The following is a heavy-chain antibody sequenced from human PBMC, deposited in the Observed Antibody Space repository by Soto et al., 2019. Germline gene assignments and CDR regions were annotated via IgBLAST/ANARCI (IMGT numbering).Heavy chain of an antibody. CDR2: IRGSGGPT. CDR3: VKDFRVGYDWTHD. D-gene: IGHD5-12*01. J-gene: IGHJ4*02. CDR1: GFIFSNNA. V-gene: IGHV3-23*01. Sequence: DVQLLESGGDLVQPGGSLRLSCAASGFIFSNNAMSWVRQAPGKGLEWVSLIRGSGGPTNYADSVKGRFTVSRDNSENILLLQMNSLRAEDTAVYYCVKDFRVGYDWTHDWGQGTLVTVSS.